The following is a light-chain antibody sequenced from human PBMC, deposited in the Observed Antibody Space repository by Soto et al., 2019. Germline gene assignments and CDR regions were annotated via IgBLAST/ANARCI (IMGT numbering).Light chain of an antibody. CDR1: SSNIGSNY. CDR3: ATWDDSLSGYVV. J-gene: IGLJ2*01. V-gene: IGLV1-47*01. Sequence: QSVLSQPPSASGTPGQRVTISCSGSSSNIGSNYVYWYQQLPRTAPKLLISRDNRRPSGVPDRFSGSKSGTSASLAISGPRSDDEADYYCATWDDSLSGYVVFGGGTKVTVL. CDR2: RDN.